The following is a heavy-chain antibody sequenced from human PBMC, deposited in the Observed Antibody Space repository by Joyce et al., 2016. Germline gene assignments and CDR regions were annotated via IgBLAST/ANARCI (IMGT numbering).Heavy chain of an antibody. CDR3: ARATSYYFYYYMDV. J-gene: IGHJ6*03. CDR1: GFTFNTYS. V-gene: IGHV3-48*01. CDR2: ISRSSNTI. Sequence: GESGGGLVQPGGSLRLSCAASGFTFNTYSMNWVRQAPGKGLGWVSYISRSSNTIYYVDSVKGRFTISRDNAKNSLYLQMNSLRAEDTAVYFCARATSYYFYYYMDVWGKGTTVTVSS.